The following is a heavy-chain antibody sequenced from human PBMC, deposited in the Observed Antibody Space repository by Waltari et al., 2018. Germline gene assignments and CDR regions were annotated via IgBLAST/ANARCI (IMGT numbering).Heavy chain of an antibody. Sequence: QVQLQESGPGLVKPSETLSLTCSVSGGSIPSSGYLWGWFRQSPGKGLEWIGIIYYSGRGYYNWALKSGVTISAGTSKNQFSLELTSVTAADTAVYYCVRHDYDGDVNWFDPWGQGTLVTVSS. CDR3: VRHDYDGDVNWFDP. CDR2: IYYSGRG. CDR1: GGSIPSSGYL. D-gene: IGHD4-17*01. J-gene: IGHJ5*02. V-gene: IGHV4-39*01.